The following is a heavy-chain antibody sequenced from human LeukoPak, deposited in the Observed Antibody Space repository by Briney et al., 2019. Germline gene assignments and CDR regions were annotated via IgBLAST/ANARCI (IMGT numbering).Heavy chain of an antibody. Sequence: RGDSLKISGKCSGYIFTSYWISWVLQMPGKGREGMGRSDPSDSYTNYSPSFQGHVTITANKSISTAYLHWSSLKAANTAIYYCATHRAEGIQLDSWGQGTLVTVSS. CDR2: SDPSDSYT. J-gene: IGHJ5*01. V-gene: IGHV5-10-1*01. CDR1: GYIFTSYW. D-gene: IGHD5-18*01. CDR3: ATHRAEGIQLDS.